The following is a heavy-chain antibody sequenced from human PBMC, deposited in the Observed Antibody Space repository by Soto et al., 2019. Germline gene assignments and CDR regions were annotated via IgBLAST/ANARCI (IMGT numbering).Heavy chain of an antibody. CDR2: IIPIFGTA. V-gene: IGHV1-69*01. CDR3: AREGVTTYGFYYYGMDV. CDR1: GGTFSSYA. J-gene: IGHJ6*02. Sequence: QVQLVQSGAEVKKPGSSVKVSCKASGGTFSSYAISWVRQAPGQGLEWMGGIIPIFGTANYAQKFQGRVTITAYESTGTAYMELSSLRSEDTAVYYCAREGVTTYGFYYYGMDVWGQGTTVTVSS. D-gene: IGHD4-4*01.